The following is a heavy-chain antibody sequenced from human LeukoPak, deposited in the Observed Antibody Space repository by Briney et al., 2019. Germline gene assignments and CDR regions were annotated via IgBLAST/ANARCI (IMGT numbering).Heavy chain of an antibody. CDR3: AKAYGSSGYFQLPIDF. CDR1: GFTFGDYA. J-gene: IGHJ4*02. Sequence: PGGSLRLSCTASGFTFGDYAMSWVRQAPGKGLEWVGFIRSKAYGGTTEYAASVKGRFTISRDDSKSIAYLQMNSLRAEDTAVYYCAKAYGSSGYFQLPIDFWGQGTLVTVSS. V-gene: IGHV3-49*04. CDR2: IRSKAYGGTT. D-gene: IGHD3-22*01.